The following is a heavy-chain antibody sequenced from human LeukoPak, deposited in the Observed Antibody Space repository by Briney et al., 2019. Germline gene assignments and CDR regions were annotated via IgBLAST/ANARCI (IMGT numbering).Heavy chain of an antibody. D-gene: IGHD3-10*01. V-gene: IGHV1-46*01. CDR1: GYTFTSYY. CDR2: INPSGGST. J-gene: IGHJ6*02. CDR3: ARDNREVVRGAPPYYYYGMDV. Sequence: GASVKVSCKASGYTFTSYYMHWVRQAPGQGLEWMGIINPSGGSTSYAQKFQGRVTMTRDTSTSTIYMELSSLRSEDTAVYYCARDNREVVRGAPPYYYYGMDVWGQGTTVTVSS.